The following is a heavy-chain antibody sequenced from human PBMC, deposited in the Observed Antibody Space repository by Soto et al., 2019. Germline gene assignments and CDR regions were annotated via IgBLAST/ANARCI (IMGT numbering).Heavy chain of an antibody. Sequence: SETLSLTCTVSGGSIRGYYWSWIRQPAGKGLEWIGRIYASGSTNYNPSLKSRVTMSLDTSRNQFSLKLSSMTAADTAVYYCASLKFTYFDCWGQGTLVTVSS. D-gene: IGHD3-16*01. CDR2: IYASGST. V-gene: IGHV4-4*07. CDR3: ASLKFTYFDC. J-gene: IGHJ4*02. CDR1: GGSIRGYY.